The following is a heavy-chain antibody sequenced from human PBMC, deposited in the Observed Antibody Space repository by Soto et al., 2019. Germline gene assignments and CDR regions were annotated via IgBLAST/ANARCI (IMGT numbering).Heavy chain of an antibody. CDR1: GYTFIAYG. Sequence: QVQLVQSGPEVKPPGASVKVSCKASGYTFIAYGISWVRQAPGQGLEWMGWISGDNANSKYTQKLQGRVTMTTDTSTTTVYMELRSLRSADTAIYYCARVPKAAPSTSHYYGMDVWGQGTTVAVSS. J-gene: IGHJ6*02. V-gene: IGHV1-18*01. CDR2: ISGDNANS. CDR3: ARVPKAAPSTSHYYGMDV. D-gene: IGHD2-2*01.